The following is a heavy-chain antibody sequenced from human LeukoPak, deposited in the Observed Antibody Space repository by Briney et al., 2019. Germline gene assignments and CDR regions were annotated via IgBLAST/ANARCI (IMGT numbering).Heavy chain of an antibody. D-gene: IGHD5-12*01. CDR1: GGTFSSYA. V-gene: IGHV1-69*05. CDR2: IIPIFGTA. J-gene: IGHJ6*03. Sequence: ASVKVSCKASGGTFSSYAISWVRQAPGQGLEWMGGIIPIFGTANYAQKFQGRVTITTDESTSTAYMELSSLRSEDTAVYYCASSPRDGSGYYYYYYYMDVWGKGTTVTVPS. CDR3: ASSPRDGSGYYYYYYYMDV.